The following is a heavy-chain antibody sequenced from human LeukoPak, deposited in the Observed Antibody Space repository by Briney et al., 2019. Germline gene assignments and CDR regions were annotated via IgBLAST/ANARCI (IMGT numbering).Heavy chain of an antibody. CDR1: GFTFSSYG. Sequence: GRSLRLSCAASGFTFSSYGMHWVRQAPGKGLEWVAVISYDGSNKYYADSVKGRFTISRDNSKNTLYLQMNSLRAEDTAVYCCAKLVVVTAILGDYWGQGTLVTVSS. CDR3: AKLVVVTAILGDY. J-gene: IGHJ4*02. CDR2: ISYDGSNK. D-gene: IGHD2-21*02. V-gene: IGHV3-30*18.